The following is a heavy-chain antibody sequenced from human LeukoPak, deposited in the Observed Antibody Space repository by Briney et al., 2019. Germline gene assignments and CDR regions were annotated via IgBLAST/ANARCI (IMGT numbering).Heavy chain of an antibody. CDR2: ISSSGTAT. V-gene: IGHV3-11*04. Sequence: GGSLRLSCTASGFTFDDYYIAWIRQPPGKGPDWVAYISSSGTATYYAESVKGRFTISRDNAKNSLYLQMDSLKAEDTAMYYCARPARSGIYYPDAFENWGQGTMVTVSS. CDR1: GFTFDDYY. J-gene: IGHJ3*02. CDR3: ARPARSGIYYPDAFEN. D-gene: IGHD3-10*01.